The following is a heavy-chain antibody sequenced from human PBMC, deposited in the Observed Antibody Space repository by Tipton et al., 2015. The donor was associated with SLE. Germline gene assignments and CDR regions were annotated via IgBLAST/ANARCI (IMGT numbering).Heavy chain of an antibody. Sequence: SLRLSCTASGFTFDDYGLSWVRQAPGKGLEWVGLIRRKSVGGTTEYAASLRGRFTISRDDSKSIAYLQMDRLKTEDTAVYFCTRADGAYDLHFFDFWGQGSLVTVSS. V-gene: IGHV3-49*04. CDR3: TRADGAYDLHFFDF. CDR1: GFTFDDYG. D-gene: IGHD5-12*01. CDR2: IRRKSVGGTT. J-gene: IGHJ4*02.